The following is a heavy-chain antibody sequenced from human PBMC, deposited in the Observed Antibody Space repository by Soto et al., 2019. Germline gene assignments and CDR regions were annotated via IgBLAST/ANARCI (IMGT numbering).Heavy chain of an antibody. V-gene: IGHV3-9*01. CDR2: ISWNSGSI. D-gene: IGHD5-12*01. J-gene: IGHJ4*02. CDR1: GFTFDDYA. Sequence: GGSLRLSCAASGFTFDDYAMHWVRQAPGKGLEWVSGISWNSGSIGYADSVKGRFTISRDNAKNSLYLQMNSLRAEDTALYYCAKDFGTDIVATTFDYWGQGTLVTVSS. CDR3: AKDFGTDIVATTFDY.